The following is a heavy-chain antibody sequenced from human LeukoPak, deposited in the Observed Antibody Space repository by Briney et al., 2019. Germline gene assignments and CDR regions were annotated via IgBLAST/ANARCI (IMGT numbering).Heavy chain of an antibody. J-gene: IGHJ3*02. CDR2: IWYDGSNK. D-gene: IGHD7-27*01. CDR1: GFTFSCYG. V-gene: IGHV3-33*03. Sequence: GGPLRLSCAASGFTFSCYGMHGVRQAPGKGLEWVAVIWYDGSNKYYADSVKGRFTISRDNAKNTLFLQMNSLRAEDTAVYYCANWGSAFDIWGQGTMVIVSS. CDR3: ANWGSAFDI.